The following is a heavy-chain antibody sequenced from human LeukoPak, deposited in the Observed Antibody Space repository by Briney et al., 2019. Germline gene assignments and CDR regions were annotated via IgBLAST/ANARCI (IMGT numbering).Heavy chain of an antibody. Sequence: GGSLRLSCAASGFTFSNYYMTWIRQAPGQGLERIAYIDVGGDTILYADSVKGRFTIPRDSSKNSLYLQMNSLRAEDTAVYYCAREDDVWNLLYNYYMDVWGKGTTVTVSS. CDR1: GFTFSNYY. CDR3: AREDDVWNLLYNYYMDV. CDR2: IDVGGDTI. V-gene: IGHV3-11*01. D-gene: IGHD3-3*01. J-gene: IGHJ6*03.